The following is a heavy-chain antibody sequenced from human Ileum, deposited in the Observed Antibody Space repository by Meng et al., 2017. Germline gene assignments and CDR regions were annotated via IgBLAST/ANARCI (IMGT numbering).Heavy chain of an antibody. J-gene: IGHJ4*02. Sequence: QVHLQESGPVLVTPSQTLSRTCTVSGGSTSRGGFYWSWIRQHPGKGLEWIGYIYSSGSTYYNPSLKSLVSISVDTSKNQFSLKLSSVTAADTAVYYCARGPGRGSGSGSFDYWGQGTLVTVSS. V-gene: IGHV4-31*01. CDR1: GGSTSRGGFY. D-gene: IGHD3-10*01. CDR2: IYSSGST. CDR3: ARGPGRGSGSGSFDY.